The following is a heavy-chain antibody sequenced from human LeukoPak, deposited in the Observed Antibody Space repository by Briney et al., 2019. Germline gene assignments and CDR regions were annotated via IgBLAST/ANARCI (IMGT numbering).Heavy chain of an antibody. CDR2: ISSSSSSI. D-gene: IGHD3-16*01. V-gene: IGHV3-48*02. CDR1: GFPFSRYT. Sequence: GGSLRLSCAASGFPFSRYTMNWVRQAPGKGLEWVSYISSSSSSIYYADSVKGRFTISRDNAENSLYLQMNSLRDEGTAVYYCARDTGGPDYWGQGTLVTVSS. CDR3: ARDTGGPDY. J-gene: IGHJ4*02.